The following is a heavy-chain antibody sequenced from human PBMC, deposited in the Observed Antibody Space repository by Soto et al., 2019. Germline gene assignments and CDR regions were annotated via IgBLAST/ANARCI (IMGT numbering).Heavy chain of an antibody. J-gene: IGHJ4*02. CDR3: EKYRRTEAEGFKLDY. Sequence: SETLSLTCTVSGDSINNYYWSWIRQPPGKRLEWIGYIYYTGSPTYNPSLESRVTMSVDTSKNQFSLKLNSVNAADTAVYYCEKYRRTEAEGFKLDYWGRGTLVTVSS. D-gene: IGHD6-13*01. CDR1: GDSINNYY. V-gene: IGHV4-59*01. CDR2: IYYTGSP.